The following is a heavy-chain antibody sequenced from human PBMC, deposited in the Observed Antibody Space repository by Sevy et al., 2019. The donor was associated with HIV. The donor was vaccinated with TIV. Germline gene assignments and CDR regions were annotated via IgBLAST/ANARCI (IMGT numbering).Heavy chain of an antibody. CDR2: ISYNSDSI. D-gene: IGHD3-10*01. CDR3: AKRRGWALTDVITDAYDI. V-gene: IGHV3-9*01. Sequence: GGSLRLSCAASGFNFEEYTMHWIRQRPGKGPEWVAGISYNSDSIAYVGAVKGRFSISRDNTEKTLFLQMDRLRLEDTAVYWCAKRRGWALTDVITDAYDIWGQGTKVTVSS. J-gene: IGHJ3*02. CDR1: GFNFEEYT.